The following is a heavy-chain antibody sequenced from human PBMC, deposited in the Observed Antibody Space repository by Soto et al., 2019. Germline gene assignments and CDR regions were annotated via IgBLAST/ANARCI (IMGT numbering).Heavy chain of an antibody. Sequence: QVQLVQSGTEVKKPGASVKVSCKASGYTVTDYYIHWVRQAPGQGLEWMGWIDPKHGGTIYAQKFQDRVTMTRDTSISTAYMDLSRLTSDDTALYYCARDDYGIYPYWGKGTLVTVSS. D-gene: IGHD1-26*01. CDR1: GYTVTDYY. CDR2: IDPKHGGT. CDR3: ARDDYGIYPY. J-gene: IGHJ4*02. V-gene: IGHV1-2*02.